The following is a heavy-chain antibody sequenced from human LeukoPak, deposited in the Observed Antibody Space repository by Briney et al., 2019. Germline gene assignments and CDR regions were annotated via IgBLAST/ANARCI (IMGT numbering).Heavy chain of an antibody. CDR2: LNPNNGYT. CDR3: ARDLSSTSNWEFDY. Sequence: ASVKVSCKTSGYTFIDYFIHLVRQAPGQGLEWMGRLNPNNGYTFYTEEFQGRVTMTSDTSISTAYMELTGLTSDDTALYYCARDLSSTSNWEFDYWGQGTLVTVCS. D-gene: IGHD7-27*01. CDR1: GYTFIDYF. V-gene: IGHV1-2*06. J-gene: IGHJ4*02.